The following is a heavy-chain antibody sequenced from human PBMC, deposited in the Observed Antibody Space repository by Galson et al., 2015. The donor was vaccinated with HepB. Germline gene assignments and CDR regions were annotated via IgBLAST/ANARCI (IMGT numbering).Heavy chain of an antibody. V-gene: IGHV3-30*18. J-gene: IGHJ6*02. CDR1: GFTFSSYG. CDR2: ISYDGSNK. D-gene: IGHD2/OR15-2a*01. CDR3: AKAFLPDYYYGMDV. Sequence: SLRLSCAASGFTFSSYGMHWVRQAPGKGLEWVAVISYDGSNKYYADSVKGRFTISRDNSKNTLYLQMNSLRAEDTAVYYCAKAFLPDYYYGMDVWGQGTTVTVSS.